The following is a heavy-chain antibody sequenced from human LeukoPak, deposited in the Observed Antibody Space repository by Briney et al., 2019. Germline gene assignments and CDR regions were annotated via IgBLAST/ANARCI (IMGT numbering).Heavy chain of an antibody. CDR1: LFTFSSYA. J-gene: IGHJ4*02. CDR2: ISSSGGST. CDR3: AKAAREVVVTASFDY. V-gene: IGHV3-23*01. Sequence: GGCLRVSCVPSLFTFSSYAMSWVRPAPGKGLEWVSAISSSGGSTYYADSVKGRFTISRDNSKNTLYLQMNSLGAEDRAVYYCAKAAREVVVTASFDYWGQGTLVTVSS. D-gene: IGHD2-21*02.